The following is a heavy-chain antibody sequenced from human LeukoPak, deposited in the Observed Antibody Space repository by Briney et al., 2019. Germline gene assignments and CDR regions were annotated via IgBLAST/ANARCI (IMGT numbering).Heavy chain of an antibody. CDR1: GYTFTSYD. V-gene: IGHV1-8*03. CDR2: INPNSGHT. Sequence: ASVKVSCKASGYTFTSYDINWVRQATGQGLEWMGWINPNSGHTGYTQNFQGRITITRNTSISTAYMELSSLRSEDTAVYYCTRETSSRYFDYWGQGTLVTVSS. CDR3: TRETSSRYFDY. J-gene: IGHJ4*02.